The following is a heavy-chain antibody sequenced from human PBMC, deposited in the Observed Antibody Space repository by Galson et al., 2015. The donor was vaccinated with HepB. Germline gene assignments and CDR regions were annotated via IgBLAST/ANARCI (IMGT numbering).Heavy chain of an antibody. D-gene: IGHD6-25*01. J-gene: IGHJ5*02. Sequence: SLRLSCAASGFTFSSYWIHWVRQAPGKGLVWVSRINGDGSSTSYADSVKGRFTISRDNAKNTLYLQMNSLRAEDTAVYYCARERPSNWFDPWGQGTLVTVSS. CDR3: ARERPSNWFDP. CDR2: INGDGSST. CDR1: GFTFSSYW. V-gene: IGHV3-74*01.